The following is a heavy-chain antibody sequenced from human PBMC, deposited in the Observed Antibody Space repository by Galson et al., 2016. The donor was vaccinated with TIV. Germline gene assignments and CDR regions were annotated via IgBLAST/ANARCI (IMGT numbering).Heavy chain of an antibody. D-gene: IGHD2-15*01. V-gene: IGHV1-69*13. J-gene: IGHJ6*02. CDR3: ARGWRGIYCSGGRCYLDAGMDV. CDR2: TIPIFGTA. CDR1: GGIFSNYG. Sequence: SVKVSCKASGGIFSNYGINWVRQAPGQGLEWMGGTIPIFGTAIYPQNFQGRVTITADESTTTVYIELSSLRSEDTAVYYCARGWRGIYCSGGRCYLDAGMDVWGQGTTVTV.